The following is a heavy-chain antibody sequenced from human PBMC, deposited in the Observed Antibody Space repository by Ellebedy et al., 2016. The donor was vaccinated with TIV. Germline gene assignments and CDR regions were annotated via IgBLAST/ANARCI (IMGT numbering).Heavy chain of an antibody. J-gene: IGHJ6*02. CDR1: GYTFTSYG. CDR3: ASPRTHGRGRVYYYGMDV. V-gene: IGHV1-18*01. CDR2: ISAYNGNT. Sequence: AASVKVSCKASGYTFTSYGISWVRQAPGQGLEWMGWISAYNGNTNYAQKLQGRVTMTTDTSTSTAYMELRSLRSDDTAVYYCASPRTHGRGRVYYYGMDVWGQGTTVTVSS. D-gene: IGHD3-16*01.